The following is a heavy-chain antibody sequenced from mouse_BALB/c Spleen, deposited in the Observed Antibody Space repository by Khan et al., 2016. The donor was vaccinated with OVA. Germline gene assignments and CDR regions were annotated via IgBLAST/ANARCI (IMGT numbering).Heavy chain of an antibody. J-gene: IGHJ3*01. CDR3: ALIYYDDGGFAY. CDR1: GYTFTTYW. CDR2: IDTSDSNT. V-gene: IGHV1-61*01. D-gene: IGHD2-4*01. Sequence: QVQLKESGAELVRPGASVKLSCKASGYTFTTYWMNWMKQRPGQGLEWIGMIDTSDSNTHYNQMFKVKATLTVDKSSTTAYMQLSRLTSEDSAVYYCALIYYDDGGFAYWGQGTLVTVSA.